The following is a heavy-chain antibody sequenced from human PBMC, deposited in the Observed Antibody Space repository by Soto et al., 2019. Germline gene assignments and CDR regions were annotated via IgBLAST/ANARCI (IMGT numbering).Heavy chain of an antibody. CDR3: ARRDAGVASNVYVLPDY. CDR2: IYHSGST. Sequence: QVQLQESGPGLVKPSGTLSLTCAVSSGSISSSNWWSWVRQPPGKGLEWIGEIYHSGSTNYNPSLKSRVTISVDKSKNQFSLKLSSVTAADTAVYYCARRDAGVASNVYVLPDYWGQGTLVTVSS. V-gene: IGHV4-4*02. J-gene: IGHJ4*02. D-gene: IGHD2-15*01. CDR1: SGSISSSNW.